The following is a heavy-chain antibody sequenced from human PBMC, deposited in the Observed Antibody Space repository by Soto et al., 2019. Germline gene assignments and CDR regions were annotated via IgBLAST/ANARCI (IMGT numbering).Heavy chain of an antibody. CDR1: GGTFSSYA. Sequence: QVQLVQSGAEVKKPGSSVKVSCKASGGTFSSYAISWVRQAPGQGLEWMGGIIPIFGTANYAQKSQGRVTRTADESTSTAYTELRSLGSEDTAVYYCAGTRRGFDWDLADFEIWGQGTMVTVSS. D-gene: IGHD3-9*01. CDR3: AGTRRGFDWDLADFEI. V-gene: IGHV1-69*12. CDR2: IIPIFGTA. J-gene: IGHJ3*02.